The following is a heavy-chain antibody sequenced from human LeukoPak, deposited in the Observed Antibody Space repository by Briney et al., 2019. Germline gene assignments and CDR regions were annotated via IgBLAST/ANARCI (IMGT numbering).Heavy chain of an antibody. Sequence: GGSLRLSCVAPVLTLTVNSIRCVRQAPEKGLEWVSVIYSGSSTYYAESVKGRFTISRNTSKNTLYLQMNSLKTGYTAIYYCTSSSYYGGYPGYWGQGTLVTVSS. D-gene: IGHD5-12*01. CDR1: VLTLTVNS. J-gene: IGHJ4*02. CDR3: TSSSYYGGYPGY. V-gene: IGHV3-53*01. CDR2: IYSGSST.